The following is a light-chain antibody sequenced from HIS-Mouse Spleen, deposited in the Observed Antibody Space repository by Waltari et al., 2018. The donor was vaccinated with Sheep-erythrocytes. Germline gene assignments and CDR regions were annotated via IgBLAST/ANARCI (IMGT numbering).Light chain of an antibody. Sequence: QSALTQPRSVSGSPGQSVTISCTGTSSDVGGYNYVSWYQQHPGKALKLMIYDVSKRPSGVPDRFSGSKSGNTASLTISGLQAEDEADYYCCSYAGSNNWVFGGGTKLTVL. CDR3: CSYAGSNNWV. J-gene: IGLJ3*02. CDR2: DVS. V-gene: IGLV2-11*01. CDR1: SSDVGGYNY.